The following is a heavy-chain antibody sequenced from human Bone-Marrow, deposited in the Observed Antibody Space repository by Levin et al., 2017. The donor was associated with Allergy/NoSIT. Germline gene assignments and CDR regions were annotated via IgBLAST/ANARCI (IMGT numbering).Heavy chain of an antibody. D-gene: IGHD2-15*01. CDR1: GFSFSSYS. Sequence: PSETLSLTCAASGFSFSSYSMSWVRQAPGKGLEWVSSISGSSSHIYDADSVKGRFTISRDNAKNSLYLQMNGLRAEDTAVYYCARSIMVVATTRGSDNWGQGTLVTVSS. CDR2: ISGSSSHI. CDR3: ARSIMVVATTRGSDN. V-gene: IGHV3-21*01. J-gene: IGHJ4*02.